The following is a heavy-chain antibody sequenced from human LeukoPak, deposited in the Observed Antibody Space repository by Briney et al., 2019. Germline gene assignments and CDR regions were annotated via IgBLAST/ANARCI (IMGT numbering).Heavy chain of an antibody. CDR3: ARYASYGGNNYFDY. J-gene: IGHJ4*02. CDR2: IYYSGST. V-gene: IGHV4-59*01. Sequence: SETLSLTCTVSGGSISSYYWSWIRQPPGKGLEWIGYIYYSGSTNYNPSLKSRVTISVDTSKNQFSLKLSSVTAADTAVYYCARYASYGGNNYFDYWGQGTLVTVSS. D-gene: IGHD4-23*01. CDR1: GGSISSYY.